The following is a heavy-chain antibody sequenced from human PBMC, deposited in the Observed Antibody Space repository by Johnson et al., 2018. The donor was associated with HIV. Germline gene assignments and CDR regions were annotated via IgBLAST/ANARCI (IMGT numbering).Heavy chain of an antibody. Sequence: VQLVESGGGLVQPGGSLRLSCAASGFTFSSYAMSWVRKAPGKGLEWVSAISGSGGSTYYADSVKGRFTISRDNSKNTLYLQMNSLRAEDTAVYYCAKDQGETYYNFWSGYLGDAFDIWGQGTMVTISS. D-gene: IGHD3-3*01. V-gene: IGHV3-23*04. CDR1: GFTFSSYA. CDR2: ISGSGGST. J-gene: IGHJ3*02. CDR3: AKDQGETYYNFWSGYLGDAFDI.